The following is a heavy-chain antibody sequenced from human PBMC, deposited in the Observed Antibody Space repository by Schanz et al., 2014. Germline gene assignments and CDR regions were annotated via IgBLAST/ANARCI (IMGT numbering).Heavy chain of an antibody. D-gene: IGHD6-13*01. CDR2: IIPILGIA. Sequence: QVQLVQSEAEVKKPGSSVKVSCKASGYTFVSYSMHWVRQAPGQGLEWMGRIIPILGIANYAQKFQGRVTITADESTFTAYMDVSSLRSEDTAVYYCASSGAGYSSSWDFDYWGQGTLVTVSS. CDR3: ASSGAGYSSSWDFDY. J-gene: IGHJ4*02. CDR1: GYTFVSYS. V-gene: IGHV1-69*02.